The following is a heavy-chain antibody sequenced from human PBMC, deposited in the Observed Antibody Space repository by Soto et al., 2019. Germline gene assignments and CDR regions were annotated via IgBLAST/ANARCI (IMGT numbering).Heavy chain of an antibody. CDR3: AKATATVGGAFDI. Sequence: PGGSLSLSCAASGFICSSYDMSWVRQAPGKGLEWVSTILVDGRTFYVDSVKGRFTISRDSSKNTVYLQMNSLTAGDTALYYCAKATATVGGAFDICGQGTMVPVSS. J-gene: IGHJ3*02. V-gene: IGHV3-23*01. CDR1: GFICSSYD. CDR2: ILVDGRT. D-gene: IGHD1-1*01.